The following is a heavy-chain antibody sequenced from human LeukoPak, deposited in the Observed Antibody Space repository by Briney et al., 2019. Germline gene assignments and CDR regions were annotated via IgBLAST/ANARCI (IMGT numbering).Heavy chain of an antibody. CDR1: GYTFTGYY. Sequence: ASVKVSCKASGYTFTGYYMHWVRQAPGQGLEWMGWINPNSGGTNYAQKFQGRVTMTRDTSISTAYMELSRLRSDDTAVYYCARNVYCSSTSSDHYYYMGVWSKGTSVTV. CDR3: ARNVYCSSTSSDHYYYMGV. J-gene: IGHJ6*03. V-gene: IGHV1-2*02. CDR2: INPNSGGT. D-gene: IGHD2-2*01.